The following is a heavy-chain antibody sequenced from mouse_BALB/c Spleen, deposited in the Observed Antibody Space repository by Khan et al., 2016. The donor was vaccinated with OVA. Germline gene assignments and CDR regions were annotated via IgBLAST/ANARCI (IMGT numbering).Heavy chain of an antibody. CDR1: GYTFTNYG. D-gene: IGHD2-4*01. CDR2: INTYTGEP. CDR3: TRRISYFALDY. V-gene: IGHV9-3-1*01. Sequence: QIPLVQSGPELKKPGETVKISCKASGYTFTNYGMNWVKQAPGKSLKWMGWINTYTGEPTYADDFKGRFAFSLETSASTAYLQINNLKNEETATYFCTRRISYFALDYWGQGTSVTVSS. J-gene: IGHJ4*01.